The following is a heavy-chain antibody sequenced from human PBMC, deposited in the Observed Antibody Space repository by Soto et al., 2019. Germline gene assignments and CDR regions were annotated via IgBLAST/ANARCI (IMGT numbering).Heavy chain of an antibody. J-gene: IGHJ6*02. D-gene: IGHD3-10*01. CDR2: IIPIFGTA. V-gene: IGHV1-69*13. CDR3: ARSPITMVRGATYYYYGMDV. CDR1: GGTFSSYS. Sequence: VASVKVSCKASGGTFSSYSISWVRQAPGQGLEWMGGIIPIFGTANYAQKFQGRVTITADESTSTAYMELSSLRSEDTAVYYCARSPITMVRGATYYYYGMDVWGQGTTVTVSS.